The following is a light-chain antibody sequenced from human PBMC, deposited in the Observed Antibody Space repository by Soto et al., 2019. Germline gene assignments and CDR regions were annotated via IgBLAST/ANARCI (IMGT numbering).Light chain of an antibody. J-gene: IGKJ1*01. Sequence: DIQMTQSPSTRFASVGDTVTITCRASQSISAWLAWYQQRPGKAPKLLIYKMSASERGVPSRFSGSGSGTEFTLTISSLQPEDFATYYCQQYSSSPWTFGQGTKVEIK. CDR1: QSISAW. CDR3: QQYSSSPWT. V-gene: IGKV1-5*03. CDR2: KMS.